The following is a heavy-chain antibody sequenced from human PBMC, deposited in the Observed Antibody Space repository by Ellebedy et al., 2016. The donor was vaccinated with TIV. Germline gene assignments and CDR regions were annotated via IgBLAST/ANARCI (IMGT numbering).Heavy chain of an antibody. V-gene: IGHV5-51*01. CDR1: GYDFTDYW. D-gene: IGHD4-23*01. CDR2: IYPGDSDT. J-gene: IGHJ3*02. Sequence: KVSCKVSGYDFTDYWIGWVRQMPGKGLESMGIIYPGDSDTRYSPSFEGQVTISVDKSITTAYLEWSSLKASDTAMYYCATHYGGGGHDGFDIWGQGTTVIVSS. CDR3: ATHYGGGGHDGFDI.